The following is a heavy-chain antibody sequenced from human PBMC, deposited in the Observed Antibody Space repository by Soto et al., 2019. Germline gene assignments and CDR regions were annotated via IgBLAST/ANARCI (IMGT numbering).Heavy chain of an antibody. D-gene: IGHD4-17*01. Sequence: GGSLRLSCAASGFTFSSSWMSWVRQAPGKGLEWVANIKQDGSEKYYVDSVKGRFTISRDNAKNSLYLQMNSLSAEDTAVYYCSRSYGDYAGNYFDYWGQGTLVTVSS. V-gene: IGHV3-7*01. J-gene: IGHJ4*02. CDR3: SRSYGDYAGNYFDY. CDR2: IKQDGSEK. CDR1: GFTFSSSW.